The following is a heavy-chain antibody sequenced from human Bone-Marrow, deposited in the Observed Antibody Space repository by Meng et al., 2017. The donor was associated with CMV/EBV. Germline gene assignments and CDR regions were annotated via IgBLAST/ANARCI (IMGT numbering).Heavy chain of an antibody. CDR2: IYPGDSDT. V-gene: IGHV5-51*01. CDR1: GYSLTSYW. J-gene: IGHJ4*02. Sequence: GGSLRLSCKGSGYSLTSYWIGWVRQMPGKGLEWMGIIYPGDSDTRYSPSFQGQVTISADKSISTAYLQWSSLKASDTAMYYCARKSAKGATLPDWGQGTLVTVSS. D-gene: IGHD1-26*01. CDR3: ARKSAKGATLPD.